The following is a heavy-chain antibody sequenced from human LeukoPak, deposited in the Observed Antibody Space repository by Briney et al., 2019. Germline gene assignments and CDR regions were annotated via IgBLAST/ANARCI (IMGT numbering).Heavy chain of an antibody. CDR1: GFTFSSYA. CDR3: AKGGYSYGSRLYYFDY. CDR2: ISGSGGST. D-gene: IGHD5-18*01. J-gene: IGHJ4*02. V-gene: IGHV3-23*01. Sequence: GGSLRLSCAASGFTFSSYAMSWVRQAPGKGLEWVSAISGSGGSTYYADPVKGRFTISRDNSKNTLYLQMNSLRAEDTAVYYCAKGGYSYGSRLYYFDYWGQGTLVTVSS.